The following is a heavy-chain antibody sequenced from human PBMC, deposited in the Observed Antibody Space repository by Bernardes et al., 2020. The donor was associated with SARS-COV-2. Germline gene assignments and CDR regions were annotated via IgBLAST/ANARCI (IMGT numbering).Heavy chain of an antibody. V-gene: IGHV4-34*01. CDR1: GESFGDYY. CDR2: IYHSGST. Sequence: SETLSLTCAVYGESFGDYYWTWIRQPPGKGLEWIGEIYHSGSTNYNPSLKSRVTISVDTSKNQFSLKLHSVTAADTAVYYCAREYSTSSRLNWFDPWGQGNRVTGSP. J-gene: IGHJ5*02. CDR3: AREYSTSSRLNWFDP. D-gene: IGHD6-6*01.